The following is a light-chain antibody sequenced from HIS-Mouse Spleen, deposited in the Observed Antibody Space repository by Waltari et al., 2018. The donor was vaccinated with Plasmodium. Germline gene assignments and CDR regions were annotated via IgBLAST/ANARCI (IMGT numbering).Light chain of an antibody. CDR1: QSISSR. J-gene: IGKJ1*01. CDR2: KAS. CDR3: QQYNSYSWT. V-gene: IGKV1-5*03. Sequence: DIQMTQSPSTLSASVGDRVTITCRASQSISSRLAWYQQKPGKAPKLLSYKASSLESGVPARFSCSGSGTEFTLTISSLQPDDFATYYCQQYNSYSWTFGQGTKVEIK.